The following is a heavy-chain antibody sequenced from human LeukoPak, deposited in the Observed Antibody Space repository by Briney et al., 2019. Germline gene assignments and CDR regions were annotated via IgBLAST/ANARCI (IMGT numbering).Heavy chain of an antibody. J-gene: IGHJ4*02. CDR1: GFTFTNQA. CDR2: IKQDGSEK. Sequence: GGSLRLSCAASGFTFTNQAMSWVRQSPGKGLEWVANIKQDGSEKYYVDSVKGRFTISRDNAKNSLYLQMNSLRAEDTAVYYCARDQHYYDSSGYRYYFDYWGRGTLVTVSS. D-gene: IGHD3-22*01. CDR3: ARDQHYYDSSGYRYYFDY. V-gene: IGHV3-7*01.